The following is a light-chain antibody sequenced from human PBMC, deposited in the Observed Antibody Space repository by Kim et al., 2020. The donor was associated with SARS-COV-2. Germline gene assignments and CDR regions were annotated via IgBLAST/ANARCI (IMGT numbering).Light chain of an antibody. J-gene: IGKJ2*01. Sequence: SASVGERVSITCRARQNISSWLAWYQQKQGKATNRLIYKASSIGSGVTSRFSGSGSGTEFTFTISSLQPDEFATGYCQHYNEEVDTFGQGTKLEI. CDR1: QNISSW. CDR2: KAS. CDR3: QHYNEEVDT. V-gene: IGKV1-5*03.